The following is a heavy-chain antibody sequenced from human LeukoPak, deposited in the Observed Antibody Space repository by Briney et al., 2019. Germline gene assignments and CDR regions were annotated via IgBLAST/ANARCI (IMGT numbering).Heavy chain of an antibody. J-gene: IGHJ4*02. Sequence: GASVKVSCKASGYTFTSYGISWVRQAPGQGLEWMGWISAYNGNTNYAQKLQGRVTMTTDTSTSTAYMELRSLRSDDTAVYYCARVLFADSSGPLGYWGQGTLSPSPQ. CDR1: GYTFTSYG. CDR3: ARVLFADSSGPLGY. D-gene: IGHD3-22*01. CDR2: ISAYNGNT. V-gene: IGHV1-18*01.